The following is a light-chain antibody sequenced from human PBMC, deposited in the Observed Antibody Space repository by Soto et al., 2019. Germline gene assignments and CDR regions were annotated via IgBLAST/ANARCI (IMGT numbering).Light chain of an antibody. CDR2: GAS. CDR1: HNISSTY. Sequence: EVVLTQSPGTLSLYPGEGATLSCRASHNISSTYLAWYQQKPGQGPRLLIYGASSRATGIPDRFSGSGSGTDFTLNVSRLEPEDFAEISCHHSGSSMHTCGQGTRLDIK. CDR3: HHSGSSMHT. V-gene: IGKV3-20*01. J-gene: IGKJ2*01.